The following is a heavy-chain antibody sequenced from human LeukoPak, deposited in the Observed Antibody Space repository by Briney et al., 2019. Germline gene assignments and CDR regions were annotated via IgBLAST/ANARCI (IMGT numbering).Heavy chain of an antibody. CDR2: ISAYNGNT. CDR1: GYTFTSYG. J-gene: IGHJ3*02. CDR3: ARDPQWLVRGPGSDI. D-gene: IGHD6-19*01. V-gene: IGHV1-18*01. Sequence: ASVKVSCKASGYTFTSYGISWVRQAPGQGLEWMGWISAYNGNTNYAQKLQGRVTMTTDTPTSTAYMELRSLRSDDTAVYYCARDPQWLVRGPGSDIWGQGTMVTVSS.